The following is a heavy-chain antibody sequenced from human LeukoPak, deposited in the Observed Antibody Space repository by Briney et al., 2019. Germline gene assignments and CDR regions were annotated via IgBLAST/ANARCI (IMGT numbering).Heavy chain of an antibody. CDR2: IYYSGSTNY. D-gene: IGHD6-19*01. V-gene: IGHV4-59*08. CDR1: GGSISSYY. CDR3: ARHSSGLCFDY. J-gene: IGHJ4*02. Sequence: PSETLSLTCTVSGGSISSYYWSWIRQPPGKGLEWIGYIYYSGSTNYNYNPSLKSRVTISVDTSKNQFSLNQFSLKLSSVTAADTAVYYCARHSSGLCFDYWGQGTLVTVSS.